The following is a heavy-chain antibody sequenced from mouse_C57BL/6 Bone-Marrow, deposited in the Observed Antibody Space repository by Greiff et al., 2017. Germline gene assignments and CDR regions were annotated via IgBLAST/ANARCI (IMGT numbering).Heavy chain of an antibody. J-gene: IGHJ2*01. V-gene: IGHV7-1*01. Sequence: EVMLVESGGGLVQSGRSLRLSCATSGFTFSDFYMEWVRQAPGKGLEWIAASRNKANDYTTEYSASVKGRFIVSRDTSQSFLYLLMNALRAEDTAIYYCARDHHYYGLDYWGQGTTLTVSS. D-gene: IGHD1-2*01. CDR1: GFTFSDFY. CDR2: SRNKANDYTT. CDR3: ARDHHYYGLDY.